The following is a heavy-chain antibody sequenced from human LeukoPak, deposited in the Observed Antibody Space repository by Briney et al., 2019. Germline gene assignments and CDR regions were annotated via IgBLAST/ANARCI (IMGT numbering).Heavy chain of an antibody. J-gene: IGHJ3*02. CDR1: GFTVSSNY. V-gene: IGHV3-66*01. CDR3: ARGGGIAYCGGDCYVGLAFDI. CDR2: IYSGGST. Sequence: GGSLRLSCAASGFTVSSNYMSWVRQAPGKGLEWVSVIYSGGSTYYADSVKGRFTISRDNSKNTLYLQMNSLRAEDTAVYYCARGGGIAYCGGDCYVGLAFDIWGQGTMVTVSS. D-gene: IGHD2-21*02.